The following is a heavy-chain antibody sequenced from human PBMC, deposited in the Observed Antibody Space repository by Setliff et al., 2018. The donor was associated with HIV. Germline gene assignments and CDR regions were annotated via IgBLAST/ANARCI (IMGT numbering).Heavy chain of an antibody. J-gene: IGHJ4*02. CDR3: ARAREDTALDSY. Sequence: ASVKVSCKASGYKFTGHHIQWRRQAPGQGLEWMGIINPSGGSTNYAQKFQGRVTMTRDTSTSTVYMELSSLRSEDTAVYYCARAREDTALDSYWGQGTLVTVSS. V-gene: IGHV1-46*01. D-gene: IGHD5-18*01. CDR2: INPSGGST. CDR1: GYKFTGHH.